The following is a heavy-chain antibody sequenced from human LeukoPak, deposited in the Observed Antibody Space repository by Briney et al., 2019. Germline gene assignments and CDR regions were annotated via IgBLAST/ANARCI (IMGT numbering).Heavy chain of an antibody. D-gene: IGHD2-15*01. CDR1: GFTFSRYS. V-gene: IGHV3-53*01. J-gene: IGHJ4*02. Sequence: SGGSLRLSCGASGFTFSRYSMNWVRQAPGKGLEWVSVIYRGGSTYYADSVRDRFTISRDNSKNTLYLQMNSLRAEDTAVYYCASASCSGSSCYSGYFDYWGQGTLVTVSS. CDR3: ASASCSGSSCYSGYFDY. CDR2: IYRGGST.